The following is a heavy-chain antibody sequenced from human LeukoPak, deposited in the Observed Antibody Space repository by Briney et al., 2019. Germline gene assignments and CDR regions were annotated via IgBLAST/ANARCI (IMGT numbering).Heavy chain of an antibody. CDR1: GFTFSGFW. CDR2: INSDGSEG. D-gene: IGHD3-3*01. J-gene: IGHJ6*02. Sequence: GGSLRLSCAVSGFTFSGFWMSWSRQAPGKGLEWVASINSDGSEGYYADVVKGRFTISRDNAKNSLYLQINSLRAEDTAVYYCARGGGSIFGVVHFYGMDVWGQGTTVTVSS. CDR3: ARGGGSIFGVVHFYGMDV. V-gene: IGHV3-7*03.